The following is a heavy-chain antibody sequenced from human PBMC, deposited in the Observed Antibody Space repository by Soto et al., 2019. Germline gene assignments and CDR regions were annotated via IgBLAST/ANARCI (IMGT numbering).Heavy chain of an antibody. CDR3: ARQGGDTAYNWFDP. J-gene: IGHJ5*02. CDR2: IYYSGST. Sequence: SETLSLTCTVSGGSISSYYWSWIRQPPGKGLEWIGYIYYSGSTNYNPSLKSRVTISVDTSKNQFSLKLSSVTAADTAVYYCARQGGDTAYNWFDPWGQGTLVTVSS. V-gene: IGHV4-59*08. D-gene: IGHD5-18*01. CDR1: GGSISSYY.